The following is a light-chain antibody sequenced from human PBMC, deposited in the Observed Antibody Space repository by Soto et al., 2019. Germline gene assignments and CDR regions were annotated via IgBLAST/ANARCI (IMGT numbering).Light chain of an antibody. CDR1: TGAVTSASH. CDR3: LLHCGEVWV. CDR2: STN. Sequence: QAVVTQEPSLTVSPGGTITLTCAFSTGAVTSASHPNWFQQNPGQVPRTLIYSTNNKHSWTPARFSGSLLGGKAALTLSAVQPEDEADYYCLLHCGEVWVFGGGTKLTVL. V-gene: IGLV7-43*01. J-gene: IGLJ3*02.